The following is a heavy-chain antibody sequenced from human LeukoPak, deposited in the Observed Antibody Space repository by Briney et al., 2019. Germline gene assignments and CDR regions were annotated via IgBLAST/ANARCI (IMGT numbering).Heavy chain of an antibody. V-gene: IGHV3-30*02. D-gene: IGHD1-20*01. Sequence: GGSLRLSCAASGFTFSSYSMNWVRQAPGKGLEWVAFIRYDRSNEYYADSVKGRFTISRDNSKNTLYLQMNSLRAEDTAVYSCAKDRGLITYYFDYWDQGTLVTVSS. CDR2: IRYDRSNE. CDR3: AKDRGLITYYFDY. CDR1: GFTFSSYS. J-gene: IGHJ4*02.